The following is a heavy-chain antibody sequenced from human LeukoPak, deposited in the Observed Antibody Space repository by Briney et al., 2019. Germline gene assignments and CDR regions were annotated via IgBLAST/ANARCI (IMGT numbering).Heavy chain of an antibody. CDR1: GYTFTSYY. J-gene: IGHJ4*02. V-gene: IGHV1-46*01. D-gene: IGHD3-22*01. Sequence: ASGKVSCKASGYTFTSYYMHWVRQAPGQGLEWMAIINPSGGSTNYAQKFQGRVTMTRDTSTSTVYMERSSLRSEDTAVYYCARDPRPSYDSSDYYYPGDYWGQGTLVTVSS. CDR3: ARDPRPSYDSSDYYYPGDY. CDR2: INPSGGST.